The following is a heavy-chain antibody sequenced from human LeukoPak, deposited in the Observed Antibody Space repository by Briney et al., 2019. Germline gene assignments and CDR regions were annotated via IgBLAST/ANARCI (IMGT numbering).Heavy chain of an antibody. CDR3: ARVSAWNDFDY. Sequence: SETLSLTCTVSGGSISSYYWSWIRQPPGKGLEWIGYIYYSGSTNYNPSLKSRVTISVDTTKNQFSLKLNSVTASDTAVYYCARVSAWNDFDYWGQGTLVTVSS. V-gene: IGHV4-59*01. CDR1: GGSISSYY. D-gene: IGHD1-1*01. J-gene: IGHJ4*02. CDR2: IYYSGST.